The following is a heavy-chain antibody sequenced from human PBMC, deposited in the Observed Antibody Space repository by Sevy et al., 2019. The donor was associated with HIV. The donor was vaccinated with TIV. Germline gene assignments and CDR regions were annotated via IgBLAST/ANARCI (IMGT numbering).Heavy chain of an antibody. J-gene: IGHJ4*02. CDR3: ARDKPQGVVVLPGAMWGGVDY. CDR1: GYTFRSYG. D-gene: IGHD2-2*01. Sequence: ASVKVSCRASGYTFRSYGISWVRQAPGQGLEWMGWICPYTGDTDFAQKVQGRVSMTSDTSTSTAYMELRSLRSDDTAVYYCARDKPQGVVVLPGAMWGGVDYWGQGTLVTVSS. CDR2: ICPYTGDT. V-gene: IGHV1-18*01.